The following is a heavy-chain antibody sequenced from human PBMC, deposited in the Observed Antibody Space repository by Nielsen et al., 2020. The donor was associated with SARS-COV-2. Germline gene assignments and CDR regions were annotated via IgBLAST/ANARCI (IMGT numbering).Heavy chain of an antibody. V-gene: IGHV7-4-1*02. CDR2: ININTGNP. D-gene: IGHD3-22*01. CDR1: GYSFSRYP. J-gene: IGHJ6*02. CDR3: ARWFYGMDV. Sequence: ASVKVSCKASGYSFSRYPMNWVRQAPGQGLEWMGWININTGNPTYAQGLTGRFVFSFDTSVNTAYLQISGLRADDTAVYYCARWFYGMDVWGQGTTVTVSS.